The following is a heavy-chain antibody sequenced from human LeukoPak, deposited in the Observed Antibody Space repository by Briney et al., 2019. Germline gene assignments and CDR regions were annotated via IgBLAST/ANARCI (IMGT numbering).Heavy chain of an antibody. CDR2: IYYSGDT. CDR1: GGSISSSSYY. J-gene: IGHJ5*02. D-gene: IGHD3/OR15-3a*01. Sequence: SETPSLTCTVSGGSISSSSYYWGWIRQPPGKGLEWIGSIYYSGDTYYNPSLKSRVTISADTSKNQFSLKLRSVTAADTAVYYCARRRDYNWFDPWGQGTLVTVSS. V-gene: IGHV4-39*01. CDR3: ARRRDYNWFDP.